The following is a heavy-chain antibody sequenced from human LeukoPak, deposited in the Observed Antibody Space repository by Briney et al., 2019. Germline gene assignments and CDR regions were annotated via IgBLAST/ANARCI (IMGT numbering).Heavy chain of an antibody. CDR3: AKGIIYYYGSGHAFDI. CDR1: GFTFSSYA. V-gene: IGHV3-23*01. Sequence: GGSLRLSCAASGFTFSSYAMSWVRQAPGKGLEWVSAISGSGGSTYYADSVKGRFTISRDNSKNTLYLQMNSLRAEDTAVYYCAKGIIYYYGSGHAFDIWGQGTMVTVSS. D-gene: IGHD3-10*01. CDR2: ISGSGGST. J-gene: IGHJ3*02.